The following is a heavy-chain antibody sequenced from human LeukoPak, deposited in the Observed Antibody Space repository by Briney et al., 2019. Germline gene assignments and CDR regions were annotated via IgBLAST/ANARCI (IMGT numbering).Heavy chain of an antibody. Sequence: PGGSLRLSCAASGFTFSSYAMHWVRQAPGKGLEWVAVISYDGSNKYYADSVKGRFTISRDNSKNTLYLQMNSLRAEDTAVYYCNPTPDIVATSGFDYWGQGTLVTVSS. V-gene: IGHV3-30-3*01. J-gene: IGHJ4*02. CDR1: GFTFSSYA. CDR3: NPTPDIVATSGFDY. CDR2: ISYDGSNK. D-gene: IGHD5-12*01.